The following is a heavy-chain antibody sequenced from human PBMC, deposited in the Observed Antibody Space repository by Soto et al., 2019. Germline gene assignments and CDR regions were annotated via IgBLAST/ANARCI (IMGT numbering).Heavy chain of an antibody. D-gene: IGHD2-2*01. CDR1: GFTFSSYW. V-gene: IGHV3-74*01. J-gene: IGHJ3*02. CDR3: ARGGYQLLFAFDI. Sequence: EVQLVESGGGLVQPGGSLRLSCAASGFTFSSYWMHWVHQAPGKGLVWVSRINSDGSSTSYADSVKGRFTISRDNAKNTLYLQMNSLRAEDTAVYYCARGGYQLLFAFDIWGQGTMVTVSS. CDR2: INSDGSST.